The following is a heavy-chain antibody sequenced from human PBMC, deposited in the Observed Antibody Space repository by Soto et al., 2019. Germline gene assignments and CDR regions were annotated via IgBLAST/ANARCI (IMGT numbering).Heavy chain of an antibody. J-gene: IGHJ4*02. CDR3: AGSGGGEDY. D-gene: IGHD3-16*01. Sequence: QVQLQESGPGLVKPSGTLSLTCAVSGGSISSSHWWSWVRQPPGKGLEWIGEIYHSGSTNYNPSFKSRGTMSGDKSKTQFSLILSSVTAAAPAVYSCAGSGGGEDYWGQGTLVTVSS. CDR1: GGSISSSHW. V-gene: IGHV4-4*02. CDR2: IYHSGST.